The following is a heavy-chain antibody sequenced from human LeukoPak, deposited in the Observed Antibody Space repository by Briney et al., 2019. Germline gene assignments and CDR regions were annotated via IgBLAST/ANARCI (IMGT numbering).Heavy chain of an antibody. CDR3: AREGPNHYDSSGHEWFDP. J-gene: IGHJ5*02. CDR2: IYSSGST. CDR1: GGSISSYY. V-gene: IGHV4-4*07. D-gene: IGHD3-22*01. Sequence: SETLSLTCSVSGGSISSYYWRWIRQPAGKGLEWIGRIYSSGSTNYNPPLKSRVTMSIDTSNNQFSLKLTSVTAADAAVYYCAREGPNHYDSSGHEWFDPWGQGTLVTVSS.